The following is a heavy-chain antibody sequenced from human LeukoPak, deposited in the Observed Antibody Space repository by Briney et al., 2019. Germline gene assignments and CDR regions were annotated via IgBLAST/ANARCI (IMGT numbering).Heavy chain of an antibody. D-gene: IGHD6-19*01. CDR1: GFTFSSYV. CDR2: ISYAGNNE. Sequence: PGRSLRLSCAASGFTFSSYVMHWVRQAPGKGLEGVAVISYAGNNEYYADSVKGRFTISRDNSKNTLYLQMNSLRAEDTAVYYCAKVESSGWYSIDYWGQGTLVTVSS. CDR3: AKVESSGWYSIDY. J-gene: IGHJ4*02. V-gene: IGHV3-30*18.